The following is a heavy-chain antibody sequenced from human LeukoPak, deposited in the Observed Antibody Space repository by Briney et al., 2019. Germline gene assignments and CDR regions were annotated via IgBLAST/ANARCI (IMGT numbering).Heavy chain of an antibody. V-gene: IGHV4-39*01. CDR1: GGSISSSSYY. Sequence: PSETLSLTCTVSGGSISSSSYYRGWIRQPPGKGPEGIGSIYYSGSTYYNPSLKSRLNISVDTSNNQFSLKLRSVTAADTAVYYCARHGRGELRYYFDYWGQGTLVTVSS. CDR3: ARHGRGELRYYFDY. J-gene: IGHJ4*02. D-gene: IGHD1-26*01. CDR2: IYYSGST.